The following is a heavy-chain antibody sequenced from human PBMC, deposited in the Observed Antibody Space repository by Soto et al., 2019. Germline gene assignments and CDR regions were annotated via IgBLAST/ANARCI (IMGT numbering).Heavy chain of an antibody. CDR3: ARGYYDSSGYPYDY. CDR2: INSDGSST. Sequence: GGSLRLSCAASGFTFSSYWMHWVRQAPGKGLVWVSRINSDGSSTSYADSVKGRFTISRDNAKNTLYLQMNSLRAEDTAVYYCARGYYDSSGYPYDYWGQGTLGTVSS. J-gene: IGHJ4*02. D-gene: IGHD3-22*01. V-gene: IGHV3-74*01. CDR1: GFTFSSYW.